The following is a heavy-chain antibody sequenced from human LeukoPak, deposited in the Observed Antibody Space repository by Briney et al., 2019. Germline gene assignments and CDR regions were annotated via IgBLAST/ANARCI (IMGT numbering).Heavy chain of an antibody. V-gene: IGHV4-30-2*01. D-gene: IGHD1-26*01. Sequence: SETLSLTCTVSGGSISSGGYYWSWIRQPPGKGLEWIGYIYHSGSTYYNPSLKSRVTISVDRSKNQFSLKLSSVTAADTAVYYCARAMGATSSFDIWGQGTMVTVSS. CDR3: ARAMGATSSFDI. J-gene: IGHJ3*02. CDR1: GGSISSGGYY. CDR2: IYHSGST.